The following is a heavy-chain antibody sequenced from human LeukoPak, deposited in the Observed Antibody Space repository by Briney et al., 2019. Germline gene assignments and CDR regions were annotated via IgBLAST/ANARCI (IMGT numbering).Heavy chain of an antibody. D-gene: IGHD2-21*02. V-gene: IGHV2-70*04. Sequence: SGPALVKPTQTLTLTCTFSGFSLSTSGMRVSWIRQPPGKALEWLARIDWDDDKFYSTSLKTSLTIYKDTSKNQVVLTMTNMDPVDTATYYCARVRCGGDCYPDYWGQGTLVTVSS. CDR2: IDWDDDK. CDR1: GFSLSTSGMR. J-gene: IGHJ4*02. CDR3: ARVRCGGDCYPDY.